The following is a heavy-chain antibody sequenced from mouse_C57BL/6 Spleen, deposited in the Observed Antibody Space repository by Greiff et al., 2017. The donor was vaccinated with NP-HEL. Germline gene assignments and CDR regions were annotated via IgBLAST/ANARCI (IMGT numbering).Heavy chain of an antibody. CDR1: GYTFTDYY. Sequence: VQLQQSGPELVKPGASVKISCKASGYTFTDYYMNWVKQSHGKSLEWIGDINPNNGGTSYNQKFKGKATLTVDKSSSTAYMELRSLTSEDSAVYYCATPPYITTEAYWGQGTLVTVSA. CDR3: ATPPYITTEAY. V-gene: IGHV1-26*01. D-gene: IGHD1-1*01. CDR2: INPNNGGT. J-gene: IGHJ3*01.